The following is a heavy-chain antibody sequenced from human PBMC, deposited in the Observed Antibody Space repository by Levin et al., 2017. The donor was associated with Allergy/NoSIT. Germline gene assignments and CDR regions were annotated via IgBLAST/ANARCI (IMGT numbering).Heavy chain of an antibody. Sequence: GGSLRLSCAASGFTFSNYWMTWVRQPPGKGLEWVANIKQDGTEKYYAESVKGRFTISRDNAKNSLFLQMSYLGTDDTAVYFCARDITVGGEAWGQGTLVTVSS. CDR3: ARDITVGGEA. J-gene: IGHJ5*02. D-gene: IGHD6-19*01. CDR1: GFTFSNYW. CDR2: IKQDGTEK. V-gene: IGHV3-7*03.